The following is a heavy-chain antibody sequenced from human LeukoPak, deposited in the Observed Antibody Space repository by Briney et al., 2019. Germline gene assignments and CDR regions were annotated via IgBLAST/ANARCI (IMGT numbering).Heavy chain of an antibody. CDR1: GFTFSSYG. V-gene: IGHV3-30*18. D-gene: IGHD6-13*01. Sequence: GGSLRLSCAASGFTFSSYGMHWVRQAPGKGLEWVAVISYDGSNKYYADSVKGRFTISRDNSKNTLYLQMNSLRAEDTAVYYCAKALRDIAAAATNWFDPWGQGTLVTVSS. J-gene: IGHJ5*02. CDR2: ISYDGSNK. CDR3: AKALRDIAAAATNWFDP.